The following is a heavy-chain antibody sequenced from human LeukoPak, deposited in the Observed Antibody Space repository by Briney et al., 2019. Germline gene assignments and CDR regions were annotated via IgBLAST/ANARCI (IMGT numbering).Heavy chain of an antibody. CDR2: ISAYNGNT. CDR1: GYTFTSYG. J-gene: IGHJ4*02. Sequence: ASVKVSCKASGYTFTSYGISWVRQAPGQGHERMGWISAYNGNTNYAQKLQGRVTMTTDTSTSTAYMELRSLRSDDTAVYYCARDVVRGVMGPAGYWGQGTLVTVSS. D-gene: IGHD3-10*01. V-gene: IGHV1-18*01. CDR3: ARDVVRGVMGPAGY.